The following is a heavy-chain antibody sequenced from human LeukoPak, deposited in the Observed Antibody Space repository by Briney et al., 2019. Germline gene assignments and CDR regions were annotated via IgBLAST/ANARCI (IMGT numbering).Heavy chain of an antibody. CDR1: GGTFSSYA. V-gene: IGHV1-69*13. J-gene: IGHJ4*02. CDR2: IIPIFGTA. CDR3: ARDRGYDDYAQGGFLDY. D-gene: IGHD5-12*01. Sequence: SVKVSCKASGGTFSSYAISWVRQAPGQGLEWMGGIIPIFGTANYAQKFQGRVTITADESTSTAYMELSSLRSEDTAVYYCARDRGYDDYAQGGFLDYWGQGTLVTVSS.